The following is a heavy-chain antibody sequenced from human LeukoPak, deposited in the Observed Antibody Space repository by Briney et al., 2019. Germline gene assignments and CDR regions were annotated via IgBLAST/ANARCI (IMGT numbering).Heavy chain of an antibody. D-gene: IGHD6-13*01. J-gene: IGHJ4*02. CDR2: ISYDGSNK. V-gene: IGHV3-30*18. Sequence: GGSLRLSCAASGFTFSSYGMHWVRQAPGKGLEWVAVISYDGSNKYYADSVKGRFTISRDNSKNTLYLQMNSLRAEDTAVYYCAKDMRGRSLVRIAAAGGGLDYWGQGTLVTVSS. CDR3: AKDMRGRSLVRIAAAGGGLDY. CDR1: GFTFSSYG.